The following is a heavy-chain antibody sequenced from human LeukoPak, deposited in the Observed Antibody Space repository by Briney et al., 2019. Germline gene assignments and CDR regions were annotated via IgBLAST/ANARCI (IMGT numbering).Heavy chain of an antibody. D-gene: IGHD4-17*01. CDR3: TRHRSGDYRFDY. V-gene: IGHV3-73*01. Sequence: GGPLRLSCAASGFTFSGSAMHWVRQASGKGLEWVGRIRSKANSYATAYAASVKGRFTISRDDSKNTAYLQMNSLKTEDTAVYYCTRHRSGDYRFDYWGQGTLVTVSS. J-gene: IGHJ4*02. CDR1: GFTFSGSA. CDR2: IRSKANSYAT.